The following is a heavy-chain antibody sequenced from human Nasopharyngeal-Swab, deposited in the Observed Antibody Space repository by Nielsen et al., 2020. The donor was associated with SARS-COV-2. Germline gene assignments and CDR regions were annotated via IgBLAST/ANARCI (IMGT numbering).Heavy chain of an antibody. CDR3: AKDREATYYYGSGSFDY. J-gene: IGHJ4*02. CDR2: ISGSGGST. D-gene: IGHD3-10*01. Sequence: GSLRLSCAASGFTFSSYAMSWVRQAPGKGLEWVSAISGSGGSTYYADSVKGRFTISRDNSKNTLYLQMNSLRAEDTAVYYCAKDREATYYYGSGSFDYWGQGTLVTVSS. CDR1: GFTFSSYA. V-gene: IGHV3-23*01.